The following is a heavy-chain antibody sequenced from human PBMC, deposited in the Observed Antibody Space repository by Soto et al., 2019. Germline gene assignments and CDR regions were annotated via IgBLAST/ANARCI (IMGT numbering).Heavy chain of an antibody. CDR2: IYYSGST. V-gene: IGHV4-39*01. CDR1: GGSLSSSSYY. Sequence: SETLSLTCTVSGGSLSSSSYYWGWIRQPPGKGLEWIGSIYYSGSTYYNPSLKSRVTISVDTSKNQFSLKLSPVTAADTAVYYCAAFGGGSGGYYSVMFYYWGQGTLVTVSS. CDR3: AAFGGGSGGYYSVMFYY. D-gene: IGHD3-10*01. J-gene: IGHJ4*02.